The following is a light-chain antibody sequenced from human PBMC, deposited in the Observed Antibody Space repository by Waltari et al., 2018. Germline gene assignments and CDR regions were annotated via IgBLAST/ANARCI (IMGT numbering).Light chain of an antibody. J-gene: IGLJ3*02. Sequence: QSVLTQPPSASGAPGQRVTITCSIGSSNIGSNTVNWYQQFPGTAPKLLMFNDDQRASGVPDRFSGSRSVTSASLAISGLQSEDEATYYCAAWDDTLKGLFGGGTTLTVL. CDR3: AAWDDTLKGL. V-gene: IGLV1-44*01. CDR1: SSNIGSNT. CDR2: NDD.